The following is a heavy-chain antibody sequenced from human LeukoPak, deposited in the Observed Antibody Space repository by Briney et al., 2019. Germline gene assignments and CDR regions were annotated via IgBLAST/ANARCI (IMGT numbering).Heavy chain of an antibody. V-gene: IGHV4-30-4*01. CDR3: ARSEAAAGPLTFDV. J-gene: IGHJ3*01. CDR1: SGSITSGDYY. D-gene: IGHD6-25*01. Sequence: PSQTLSLTCTVSSGSITSGDYYWRWVRQPPGKGLEWIGYIYYSGNTYYNPSLTSRVTMSIDTSENHFSLKLTSVTAADTALYYCARSEAAAGPLTFDVWGPGTMVIVSA. CDR2: IYYSGNT.